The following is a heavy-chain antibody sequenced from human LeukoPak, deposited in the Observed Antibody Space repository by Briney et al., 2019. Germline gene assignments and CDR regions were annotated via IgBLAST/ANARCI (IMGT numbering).Heavy chain of an antibody. J-gene: IGHJ3*02. Sequence: GGSLRLSCAASGFTFSDHYMDWVRQAPGKGLEWVAVISYDGSNKHYADSVKGRLTISRDNSKNTMYLQMNSLRIEDTAVYYCARDRGWAFDIWGQGTMVTVSS. CDR3: ARDRGWAFDI. CDR1: GFTFSDHY. V-gene: IGHV3-30-3*01. CDR2: ISYDGSNK.